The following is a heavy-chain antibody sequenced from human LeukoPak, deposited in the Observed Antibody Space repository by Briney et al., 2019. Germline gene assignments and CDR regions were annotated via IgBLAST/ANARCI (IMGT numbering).Heavy chain of an antibody. D-gene: IGHD3-16*01. CDR2: INHSGGT. CDR3: ARTTWGYAFDL. CDR1: GGSFSGYY. J-gene: IGHJ3*01. Sequence: PSETLSLTCAVYGGSFSGYYWSWIRQPPGKGLEWIGEINHSGGTNYNPSLKRRVTISVDTSKNQFSLKLSSVTAADTAVYYCARTTWGYAFDLWGQGTMVTVSS. V-gene: IGHV4-34*01.